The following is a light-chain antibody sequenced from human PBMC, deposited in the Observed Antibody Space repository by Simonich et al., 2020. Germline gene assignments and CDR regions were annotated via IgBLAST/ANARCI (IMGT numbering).Light chain of an antibody. V-gene: IGKV3-15*01. CDR3: QQYNNWPRT. CDR2: GAS. Sequence: EIVLTQSPGTLSLSPGERTTLSCRASQSVSSNLAWYQQKPGQAPRLLIYGASTRATGITARFSGSGSGTEFTLTISSLQSEDFAVYYCQQYNNWPRTFGQGTKVEIK. J-gene: IGKJ1*01. CDR1: QSVSSN.